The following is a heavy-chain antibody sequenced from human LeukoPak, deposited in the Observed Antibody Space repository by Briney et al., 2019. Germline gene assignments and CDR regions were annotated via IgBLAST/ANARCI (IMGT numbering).Heavy chain of an antibody. Sequence: ASVTVSCEASGYTFTNYGISWVRQAPGQGLEWMAWISTYDHDTNYAQKFRGRVTMTTDTSTSTAYMELRSLGSDDTAVYYCVRDYFCSGGTCDDCFDPWGQGTLVTVSS. D-gene: IGHD2-15*01. J-gene: IGHJ5*02. CDR1: GYTFTNYG. CDR3: VRDYFCSGGTCDDCFDP. V-gene: IGHV1-18*01. CDR2: ISTYDHDT.